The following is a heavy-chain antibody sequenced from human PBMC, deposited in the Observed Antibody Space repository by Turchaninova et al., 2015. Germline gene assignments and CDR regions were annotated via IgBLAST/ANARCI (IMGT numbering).Heavy chain of an antibody. CDR2: IGEGGSVK. V-gene: IGHV3-7*03. D-gene: IGHD6-19*01. Sequence: EVELVESGGGLVQRGGSMRLSCAASGFPFSTYWMRWVRRDRGRGMEWGAHIGEGGSVKCDVDSVKALFNTAKYNAKNSLYLQMNSLRAEDTAVYYCAKDLPVSGWSHDYWGQGTLVTVTS. CDR3: AKDLPVSGWSHDY. CDR1: GFPFSTYW. J-gene: IGHJ4*02.